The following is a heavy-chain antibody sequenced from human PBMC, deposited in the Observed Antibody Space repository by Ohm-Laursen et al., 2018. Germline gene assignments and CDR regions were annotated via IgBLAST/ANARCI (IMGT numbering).Heavy chain of an antibody. CDR1: GFTFSSYG. J-gene: IGHJ4*02. CDR2: IWYDGSNK. CDR3: ARSRYTYGDRLDY. Sequence: SLRLSCAASGFTFSSYGMHWVRQAPGKGLEWVAVIWYDGSNKYYADSVKGRFTISRDNSKNTLYLQMNSLRAEDTALYYCARSRYTYGDRLDYWGQGTLVTVSS. D-gene: IGHD5-18*01. V-gene: IGHV3-33*01.